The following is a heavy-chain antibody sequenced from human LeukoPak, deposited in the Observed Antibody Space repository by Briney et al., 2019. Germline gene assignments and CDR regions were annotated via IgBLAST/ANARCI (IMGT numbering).Heavy chain of an antibody. D-gene: IGHD6-13*01. CDR2: IQYDGTNK. CDR1: GFTFTNYG. J-gene: IGHJ6*03. CDR3: ARGRTIAAAGGEFYYYYMDV. V-gene: IGHV3-30*02. Sequence: GGSLRLSCAASGFTFTNYGMHWARQAPGKGLEWVAFIQYDGTNKYYVDSVMGRFTISRDNAKNSLYLQMNSLRAEDTAVYYCARGRTIAAAGGEFYYYYMDVWGKGTTVTISS.